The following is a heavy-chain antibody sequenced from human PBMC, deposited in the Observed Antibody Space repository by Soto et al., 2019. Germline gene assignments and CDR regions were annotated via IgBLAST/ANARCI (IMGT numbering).Heavy chain of an antibody. CDR1: GFTFSTYA. J-gene: IGHJ5*02. CDR2: ISGSGGST. Sequence: GGSLRLSCAASGFTFSTYAMTWVRQAPGKGLEWVSTISGSGGSTYYADSVKGRFTISRDNSKNTLYLQMNSLRADDTAVYYCAKDPNTVSTPPNWLVPSGQATLVTLSS. V-gene: IGHV3-23*01. D-gene: IGHD4-17*01. CDR3: AKDPNTVSTPPNWLVP.